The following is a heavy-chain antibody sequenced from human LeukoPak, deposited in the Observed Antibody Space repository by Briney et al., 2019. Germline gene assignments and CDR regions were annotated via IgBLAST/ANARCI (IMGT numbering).Heavy chain of an antibody. D-gene: IGHD3-10*01. CDR2: IYTSGST. CDR1: GGSISSGSYY. J-gene: IGHJ6*03. Sequence: PSETLSLTCTASGGSISSGSYYWSGIRQPAGKGLEWIGRIYTSGSTNYNPSLKSRVTLSVDTSKNQFSLKLSSVTAADTAVYYCAAREYYYYMLVWGKGTTVTVSS. CDR3: AAREYYYYMLV. V-gene: IGHV4-61*02.